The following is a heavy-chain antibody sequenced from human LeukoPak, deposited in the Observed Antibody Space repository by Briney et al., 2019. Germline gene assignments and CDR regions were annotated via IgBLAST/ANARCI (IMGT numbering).Heavy chain of an antibody. J-gene: IGHJ4*02. Sequence: GGSLRLSCAASGFTFSSYAMSWVRQAPGKGLEWVSAISGSGGSTYYADSVKGRFTISRGNSKNTLYLQMSSLRAEDTAVYYCAKDPSYTAAGIDYWGQGTLVTVSS. CDR3: AKDPSYTAAGIDY. V-gene: IGHV3-23*01. D-gene: IGHD6-13*01. CDR2: ISGSGGST. CDR1: GFTFSSYA.